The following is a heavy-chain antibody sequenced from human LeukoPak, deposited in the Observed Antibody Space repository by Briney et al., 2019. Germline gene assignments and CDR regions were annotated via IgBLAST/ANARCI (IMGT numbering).Heavy chain of an antibody. J-gene: IGHJ4*02. D-gene: IGHD3-16*02. CDR3: ARGNHPTGYVWGSYRQYYFDY. Sequence: EASVKVSCKASGYTFTSYGISWVRQAPGQGLEWMGWISAYNGNTNYAQKLQGRVTMTTDTSTSTAYMELRSLRSDDTAVYYCARGNHPTGYVWGSYRQYYFDYWGQGTLVTVSS. V-gene: IGHV1-18*01. CDR1: GYTFTSYG. CDR2: ISAYNGNT.